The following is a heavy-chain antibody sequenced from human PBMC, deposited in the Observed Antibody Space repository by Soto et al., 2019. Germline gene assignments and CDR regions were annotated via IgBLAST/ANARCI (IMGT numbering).Heavy chain of an antibody. CDR2: IYYIGTT. CDR3: ARREIQGPIDY. Sequence: QVQLQESGPGLVKPSDTLSLTCAVSGYSISSSNWWGWIRQPPGKGLEWIGYIYYIGTTSYNPSLKSRVTMSVDTSQNQFSLKLTSVTAVDTAVYYCARREIQGPIDYWGQGTLVTVSS. J-gene: IGHJ4*02. CDR1: GYSISSSNW. V-gene: IGHV4-28*01. D-gene: IGHD1-26*01.